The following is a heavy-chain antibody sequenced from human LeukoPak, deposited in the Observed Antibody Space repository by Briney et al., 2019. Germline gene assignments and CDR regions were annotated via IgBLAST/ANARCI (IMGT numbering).Heavy chain of an antibody. Sequence: GGSLRLSCAASGLTFNSYWMTWVRQAPGRGLEWVAHINQGGSDKYYVDSVKGRFTISRDNPKNSLYLQMNSLRAEDTAVYYCASRATRFDYWGQGTLVTVSS. J-gene: IGHJ4*02. CDR2: INQGGSDK. CDR1: GLTFNSYW. D-gene: IGHD2-15*01. V-gene: IGHV3-7*01. CDR3: ASRATRFDY.